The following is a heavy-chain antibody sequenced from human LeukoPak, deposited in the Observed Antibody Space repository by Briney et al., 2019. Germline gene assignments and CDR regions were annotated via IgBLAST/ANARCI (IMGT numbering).Heavy chain of an antibody. CDR2: IIPILGIA. V-gene: IGHV1-69*04. CDR1: GYTFTSYA. J-gene: IGHJ6*02. CDR3: ARRFFRGTMVRGVILDYGMDV. Sequence: ASVKVSCKASGYTFTSYAISWVRQAPGQGLEWMGRIIPILGIANYAQKFQGRVTITADKSTSTAYMELSSLRSEDTAVYYCARRFFRGTMVRGVILDYGMDVWGQGTTVTVSS. D-gene: IGHD3-10*01.